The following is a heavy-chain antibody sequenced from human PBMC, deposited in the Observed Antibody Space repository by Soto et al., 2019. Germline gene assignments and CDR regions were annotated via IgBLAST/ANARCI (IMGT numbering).Heavy chain of an antibody. J-gene: IGHJ5*02. CDR2: IYWNDDK. D-gene: IGHD6-13*01. CDR1: GFSLSTSGVG. Sequence: QITLKESGPTLVKPTQTLTLTCTFSGFSLSTSGVGVGWIRQPPGKALEWLALIYWNDDKRYSPSLKSRLTITKDTSKHQVVLTMTNMDPVDTATYYCAHSGSSSWYSGYNWFDPWGQGTLVTVSS. V-gene: IGHV2-5*01. CDR3: AHSGSSSWYSGYNWFDP.